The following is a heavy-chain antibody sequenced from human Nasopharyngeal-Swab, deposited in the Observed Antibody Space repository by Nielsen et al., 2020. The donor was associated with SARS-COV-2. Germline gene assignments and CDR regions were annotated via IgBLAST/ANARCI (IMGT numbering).Heavy chain of an antibody. CDR1: GDTFTSYA. J-gene: IGHJ5*02. Sequence: ASVKVSCKASGDTFTSYAMHWVRQAPGQRLEWMGWINAGNGNTKYSQKFQGRVTITRDTSASTAYMELSSLRSEDTAVYYCARGGDIVATIHLNWFDPWGQGTLVTVSS. CDR2: INAGNGNT. V-gene: IGHV1-3*01. D-gene: IGHD5-12*01. CDR3: ARGGDIVATIHLNWFDP.